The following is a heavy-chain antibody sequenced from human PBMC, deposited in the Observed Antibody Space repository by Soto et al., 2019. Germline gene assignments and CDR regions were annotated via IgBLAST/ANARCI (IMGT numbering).Heavy chain of an antibody. CDR3: ARDGDTIFGVVTTRYFDY. CDR1: GYSISSGYY. J-gene: IGHJ4*02. Sequence: LSLTCAVSGYSISSGYYWGWIRQPPGKGLEWIRRIYHSGSTYYNPSLKIQVTISVDTSKNQFSLKLSSVTAADTAMYYCARDGDTIFGVVTTRYFDYWGQGTLVTVSS. D-gene: IGHD3-3*01. CDR2: IYHSGST. V-gene: IGHV4-38-2*02.